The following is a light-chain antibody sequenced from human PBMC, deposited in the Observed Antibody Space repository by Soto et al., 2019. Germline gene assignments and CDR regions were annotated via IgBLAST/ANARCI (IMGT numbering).Light chain of an antibody. CDR2: KTS. CDR3: QHYNGYPIS. CDR1: QTISIY. J-gene: IGKJ4*01. Sequence: DIQMTQSPSTLSASVGDRVTITCRASQTISIYLAWYQQKPGRAPKVLIYKTSTLESRVPSRFSGSGSGTEFTLTVSSLQPDDVATYYCQHYNGYPISFGGGTKVEIK. V-gene: IGKV1-5*03.